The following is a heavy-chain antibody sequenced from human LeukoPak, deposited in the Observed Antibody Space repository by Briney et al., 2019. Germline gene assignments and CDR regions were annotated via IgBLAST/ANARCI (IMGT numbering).Heavy chain of an antibody. Sequence: GGSLRLSCAASGFTFSSYSMNWVRQAPGKGLEWVSSISSSSSYIYYADSVKGRFTISRDNAKNSLYLQMNSLRAEDTAVYYCARDQYGTGSYLFYYYYGMDVWGQGTTVTVSS. CDR1: GFTFSSYS. CDR3: ARDQYGTGSYLFYYYYGMDV. V-gene: IGHV3-21*01. J-gene: IGHJ6*02. CDR2: ISSSSSYI. D-gene: IGHD3-10*01.